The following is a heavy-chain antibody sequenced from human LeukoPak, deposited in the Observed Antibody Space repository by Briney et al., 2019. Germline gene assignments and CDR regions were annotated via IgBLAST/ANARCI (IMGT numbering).Heavy chain of an antibody. V-gene: IGHV4-59*01. CDR3: ARTTMVRGTYYMDV. D-gene: IGHD3-10*01. CDR1: GGSISSYY. CDR2: IYYSGYT. J-gene: IGHJ6*03. Sequence: SETLSLTCTVSGGSISSYYWSWIRQPPGNGLEWIGYIYYSGYTNYKSSLKSRVTISVDTSKNQFSLKLSSVTAADTAVYYCARTTMVRGTYYMDVWGKGTTVTVSS.